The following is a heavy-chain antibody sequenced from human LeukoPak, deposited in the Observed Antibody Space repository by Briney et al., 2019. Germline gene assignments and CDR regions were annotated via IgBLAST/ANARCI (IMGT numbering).Heavy chain of an antibody. CDR3: AKHVSNYGGIEY. J-gene: IGHJ4*02. D-gene: IGHD4-23*01. Sequence: PGGSLRLSCAASGFTFSSYAMSWVRQAPGKGLEWVSAISGSGGSTYYADSVKGRFTISRDNSKNTLYLQMNSLRAEDMAVYYCAKHVSNYGGIEYWAQGTLVTVSS. V-gene: IGHV3-23*01. CDR1: GFTFSSYA. CDR2: ISGSGGST.